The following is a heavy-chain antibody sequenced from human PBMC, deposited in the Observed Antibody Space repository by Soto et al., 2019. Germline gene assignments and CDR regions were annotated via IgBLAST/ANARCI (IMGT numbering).Heavy chain of an antibody. D-gene: IGHD4-4*01. CDR2: IYYSGST. CDR3: ARGRDYSNYESPFSFDY. V-gene: IGHV4-59*01. CDR1: GGSISSYY. J-gene: IGHJ4*02. Sequence: QVQLQESGPGLVKPSETLSLTYTVSGGSISSYYWSWIRQPPGKGLEWIGYIYYSGSTNYNPSLKSRVTISVDTSKNQFSLKLSSVTTADTAVYYCARGRDYSNYESPFSFDYWGQGTLVTVSS.